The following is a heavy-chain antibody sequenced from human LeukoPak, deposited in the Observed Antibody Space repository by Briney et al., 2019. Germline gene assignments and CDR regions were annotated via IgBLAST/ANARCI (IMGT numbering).Heavy chain of an antibody. CDR2: IYTSGST. V-gene: IGHV4-61*02. CDR3: AIGIVSWNY. D-gene: IGHD3-16*02. CDR1: GGSISSGSYY. J-gene: IGHJ4*02. Sequence: SETLSLTCTVSGGSISSGSYYWSWIRQPAGKGLEWIGRIYTSGSTNYNPSLKSRVTISLDSSKSQFSLTLSSVTAADTAVYYCAIGIVSWNYWGRGTLVAVSS.